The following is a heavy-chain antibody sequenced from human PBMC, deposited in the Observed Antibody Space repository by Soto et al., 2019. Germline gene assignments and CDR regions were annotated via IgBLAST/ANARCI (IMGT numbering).Heavy chain of an antibody. V-gene: IGHV3-7*03. CDR3: AKELKGRELLWFGESRGPFDY. D-gene: IGHD3-10*01. CDR2: IKQDGSQN. CDR1: GFTFSNYW. Sequence: LRLSCAASGFTFSNYWMSWVRQAPGKGLEWVANIKQDGSQNYYVDSVKGRFTTSRDNSKNTLYLQMNSLRAEDTAVYYCAKELKGRELLWFGESRGPFDYWGQGALVTVSS. J-gene: IGHJ4*02.